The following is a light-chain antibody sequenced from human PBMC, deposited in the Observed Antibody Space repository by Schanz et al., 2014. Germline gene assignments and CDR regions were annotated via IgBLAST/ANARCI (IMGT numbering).Light chain of an antibody. CDR1: QSVTNN. J-gene: IGKJ2*01. CDR2: GAS. V-gene: IGKV3-15*01. CDR3: QQYGSSPPMYT. Sequence: EIVMTQSPATLSVSPGERATLSCRASQSVTNNLAWYQQKPGQAPRLLINGASTRATGIPARFSGSGSGTDFTLTITRLEPEDFAVYYCQQYGSSPPMYTFGQGTKLEIK.